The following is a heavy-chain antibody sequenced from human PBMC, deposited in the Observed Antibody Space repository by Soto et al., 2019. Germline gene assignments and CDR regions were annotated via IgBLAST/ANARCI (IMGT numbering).Heavy chain of an antibody. CDR1: GFTFSSYG. Sequence: GGSLRLSCAASGFTFSSYGMHWVRQAPGKGLEWVAVIWYDGSNKYYADSVKGRFTISRDNSKNTLYLQMNSLRAEDTAVYYCASGINYYDSSGYYPRAYWGQGTLVTVSS. CDR2: IWYDGSNK. J-gene: IGHJ4*02. D-gene: IGHD3-22*01. CDR3: ASGINYYDSSGYYPRAY. V-gene: IGHV3-33*01.